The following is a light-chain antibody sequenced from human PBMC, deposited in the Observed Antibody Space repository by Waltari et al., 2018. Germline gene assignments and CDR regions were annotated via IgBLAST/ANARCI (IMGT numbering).Light chain of an antibody. CDR3: GSYTSSTTLA. V-gene: IGLV2-14*03. Sequence: QSALTQPASVSGSPGQSITISCTGTSSDVGGYDYVSWYQQHPGKAPKLILYVVSNRLLGVSHRFSGSKSGNTASLTISGLQADDEAEYYCGSYTSSTTLAFGTGTKVTVL. CDR1: SSDVGGYDY. CDR2: VVS. J-gene: IGLJ1*01.